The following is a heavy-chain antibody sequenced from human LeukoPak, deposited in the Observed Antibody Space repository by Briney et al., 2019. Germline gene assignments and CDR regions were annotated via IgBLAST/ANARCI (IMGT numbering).Heavy chain of an antibody. V-gene: IGHV4-34*01. Sequence: PSETLSLTCAVYGGSFSGYYWSWIRQPPGKGLEWIGSIYYSGSTYYNPSLKSRVTISVDTSKNQFSLKLSSVTAADTAVYYCARHRKVVVAATYSFDYWGQGTLVTVSS. CDR1: GGSFSGYY. D-gene: IGHD2-15*01. J-gene: IGHJ4*02. CDR2: IYYSGST. CDR3: ARHRKVVVAATYSFDY.